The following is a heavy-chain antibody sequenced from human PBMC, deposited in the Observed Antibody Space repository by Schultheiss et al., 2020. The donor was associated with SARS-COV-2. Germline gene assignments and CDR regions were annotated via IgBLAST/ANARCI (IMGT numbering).Heavy chain of an antibody. Sequence: GGSLRLSCAASGFTFDDYAMHWVRQAPGKGLEWVSGISWNSGSIGYADSVKGRFTISRDNSKNTLYLQMNSLRAEDTAVYYCARAVHYYDFWSGPFDYWGQGTLVTVSS. CDR2: ISWNSGSI. CDR1: GFTFDDYA. D-gene: IGHD3-3*01. V-gene: IGHV3-9*01. J-gene: IGHJ4*02. CDR3: ARAVHYYDFWSGPFDY.